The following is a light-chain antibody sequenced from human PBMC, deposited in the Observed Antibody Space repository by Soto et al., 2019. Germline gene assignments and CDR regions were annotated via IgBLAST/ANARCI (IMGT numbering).Light chain of an antibody. CDR1: SSDVGAYNY. V-gene: IGLV2-14*01. CDR3: CSYTITTTYV. CDR2: DVI. Sequence: QSALTQPASVSGSPGQSITISCTGTSSDVGAYNYVSWYQQHPGKAPKLMIYDVINRPSGVSNRFSGSKSGNTASLTISGLQAEDEADYYCCSYTITTTYVFGTGTKLTVL. J-gene: IGLJ1*01.